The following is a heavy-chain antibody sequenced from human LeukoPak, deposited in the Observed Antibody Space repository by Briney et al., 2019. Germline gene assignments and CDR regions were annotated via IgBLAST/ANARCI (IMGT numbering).Heavy chain of an antibody. CDR2: IYYSGTT. J-gene: IGHJ6*02. D-gene: IGHD2-2*02. CDR3: ARDLPIHTPGLGYYYGMDV. V-gene: IGHV4-30-4*02. CDR1: GGSISSGDFY. Sequence: SETLSLTCTVSGGSISSGDFYWSWIRQPPGEGLEWIGYIYYSGTTYYNPSLRSRVTISVDTSKNQFSLKLSSVTAADTAVYYCARDLPIHTPGLGYYYGMDVWGQGTTVTVSS.